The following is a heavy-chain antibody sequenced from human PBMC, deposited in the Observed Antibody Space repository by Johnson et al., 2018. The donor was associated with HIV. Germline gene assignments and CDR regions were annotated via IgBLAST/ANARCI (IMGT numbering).Heavy chain of an antibody. Sequence: HVQLVESGGGVVQPGRSLRLSCAASGFTFSSYGMHWVRQAPGKGLEWVAVIWYDGSNKYYADSVKGRFTISRDNSKNTLYLQMNSLRAEDTAVYYCARGGYYYDSYDAFDIWGQGTMVTVSS. CDR2: IWYDGSNK. J-gene: IGHJ3*02. CDR1: GFTFSSYG. D-gene: IGHD3-22*01. CDR3: ARGGYYYDSYDAFDI. V-gene: IGHV3-33*01.